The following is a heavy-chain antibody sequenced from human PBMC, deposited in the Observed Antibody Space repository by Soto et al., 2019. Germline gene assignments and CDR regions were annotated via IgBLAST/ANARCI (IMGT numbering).Heavy chain of an antibody. CDR1: GFTFSSYA. J-gene: IGHJ6*02. CDR3: AKYATGTTVYYYGMDV. CDR2: ISGSGGST. D-gene: IGHD1-1*01. Sequence: GGSLRLSCAASGFTFSSYAMSWVRQAPGKGLEWVSAISGSGGSTYYADSVKGRFTISRDNSKNTLYLQMNSLRAEDTAVYYCAKYATGTTVYYYGMDVWGQGTTVTVSS. V-gene: IGHV3-23*01.